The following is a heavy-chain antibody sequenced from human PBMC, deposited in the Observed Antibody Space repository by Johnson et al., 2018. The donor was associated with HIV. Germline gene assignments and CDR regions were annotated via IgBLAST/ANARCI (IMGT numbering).Heavy chain of an antibody. D-gene: IGHD6-13*01. CDR1: GFAFSSYG. V-gene: IGHV3-30*18. CDR2: ISYDGSKK. J-gene: IGHJ3*02. Sequence: QMLLVESGGVVVQPGRSLRLSCAASGFAFSSYGMHWVRQAPGKGLEWVALISYDGSKKFYADSLKGRFTISRDSSMNTLYLQMNSLKIKDTAVYSYAQEVRIAGSAAFDIWGQGTMVTVSS. CDR3: AQEVRIAGSAAFDI.